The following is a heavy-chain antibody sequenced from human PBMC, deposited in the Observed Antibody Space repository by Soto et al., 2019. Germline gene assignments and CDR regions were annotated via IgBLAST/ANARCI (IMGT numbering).Heavy chain of an antibody. CDR2: IIPIFGTA. CDR3: ERAYYYDSSGTIRGFYFDY. D-gene: IGHD3-22*01. CDR1: GGTFSSYA. V-gene: IGHV1-69*06. Sequence: ASVKVSCKASGGTFSSYAISWVRQAPGQGLEWMGVIIPIFGTANYAQKFQGRVTITADKSTSTAYMELSSLRSEDTAVYYCERAYYYDSSGTIRGFYFDYWGQGTLVTVS. J-gene: IGHJ4*02.